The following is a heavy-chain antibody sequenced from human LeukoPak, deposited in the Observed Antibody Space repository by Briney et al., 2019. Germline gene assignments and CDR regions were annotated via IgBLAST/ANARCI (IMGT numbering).Heavy chain of an antibody. D-gene: IGHD2-2*01. V-gene: IGHV4-4*07. J-gene: IGHJ6*02. CDR3: ARVGNPYCSSTSCYLHYYYGMDV. CDR2: IYTSGST. Sequence: PSETLSLTCTVSGGSISSYYWSWIRQPAGKGLEWIGRIYTSGSTNYNPSLKSRVTMSVDTSKNQFSLKLSSVTAADTAVYYCARVGNPYCSSTSCYLHYYYGMDVWGQGTTVTVSS. CDR1: GGSISSYY.